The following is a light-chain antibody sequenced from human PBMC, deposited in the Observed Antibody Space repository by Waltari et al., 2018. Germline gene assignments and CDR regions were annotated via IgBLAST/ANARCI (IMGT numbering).Light chain of an antibody. CDR3: QQYYSYSWT. Sequence: AIRMTQSPSSFSSSTGDRVTITCRARKGISSYLAWYQQKPGKAPKLLIYAASTLQSGVPSRFSGSGSGTDFTLTISCLQSEDFATYYCQQYYSYSWTFGQGTKVEIK. CDR2: AAS. J-gene: IGKJ1*01. V-gene: IGKV1-8*01. CDR1: KGISSY.